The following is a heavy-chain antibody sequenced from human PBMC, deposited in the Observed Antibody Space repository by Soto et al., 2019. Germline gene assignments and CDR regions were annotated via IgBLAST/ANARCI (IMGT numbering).Heavy chain of an antibody. D-gene: IGHD5-18*01. CDR1: SGSIISSS. Sequence: SETLSITSEIASGSIISSSGSSIRQSPGQRLEWIGYIFSSGSTNYNPSLKSRVAMSIDTSKNQFSLNLSSVSAADTALYHCARLSQKYIYGARPSHYYYGMDVWGQGTTVT. J-gene: IGHJ6*02. CDR3: ARLSQKYIYGARPSHYYYGMDV. CDR2: IFSSGST. V-gene: IGHV4-59*08.